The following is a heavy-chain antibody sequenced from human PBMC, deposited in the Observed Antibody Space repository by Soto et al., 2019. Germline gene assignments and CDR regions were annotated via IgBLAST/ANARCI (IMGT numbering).Heavy chain of an antibody. V-gene: IGHV4-4*07. Sequence: PSETLSLTCTVSGGSISSYYWSWIRQPAGKGLEWIGRIYTSGSTNYNPSLKSRVTMSVDTSKNQFSLKLSSVTAADTAVYYCARVFYDSPDYGDFAEDSDAFDIWGQGTMVTVS. CDR1: GGSISSYY. D-gene: IGHD4-17*01. CDR2: IYTSGST. CDR3: ARVFYDSPDYGDFAEDSDAFDI. J-gene: IGHJ3*02.